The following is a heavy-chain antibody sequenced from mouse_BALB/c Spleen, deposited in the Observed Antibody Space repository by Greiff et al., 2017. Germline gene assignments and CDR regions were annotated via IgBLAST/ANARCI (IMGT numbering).Heavy chain of an antibody. D-gene: IGHD2-4*01. Sequence: EVKLVESGPGLVKPSQSLSLTCTVTGYSITSDYAWNWIRQFPGNKLEWMGYISYSGSTSYNPSLKSRISITRDTSKNQFFLQLNSVTTEDTATYYCASIYYDYDGYAMDYWGQGTSVTVSS. CDR3: ASIYYDYDGYAMDY. CDR2: ISYSGST. J-gene: IGHJ4*01. CDR1: GYSITSDYA. V-gene: IGHV3-2*02.